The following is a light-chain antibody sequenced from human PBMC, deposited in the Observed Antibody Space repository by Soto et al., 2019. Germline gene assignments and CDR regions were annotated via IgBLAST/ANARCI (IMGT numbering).Light chain of an antibody. CDR3: QQYGSAPFT. V-gene: IGKV3-20*01. Sequence: EIVLTQSPGTLSLSPGERATLSCRASQSVSSSYLAWYQQQPGQAHRLLIYGASSRATGIPDRFSGSGSGTDFTLTISRLEPEDFAVYYCQQYGSAPFTFGPGTRLEIK. CDR1: QSVSSSY. J-gene: IGKJ5*01. CDR2: GAS.